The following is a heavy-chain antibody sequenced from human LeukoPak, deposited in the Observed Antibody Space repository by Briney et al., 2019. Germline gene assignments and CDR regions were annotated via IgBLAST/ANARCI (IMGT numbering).Heavy chain of an antibody. CDR2: LSTNNGAT. CDR1: GYTFTGSY. J-gene: IGHJ4*02. Sequence: GASVKVSCKASGYTFTGSYIHWVRQAPGQGLEWMGRLSTNNGATNYAQKFQGRVTMTRDTSITTAYMELTRLTSDDTAVYYCARGGQPPGWGQRTLVTVSS. D-gene: IGHD5-12*01. V-gene: IGHV1-2*06. CDR3: ARGGQPPG.